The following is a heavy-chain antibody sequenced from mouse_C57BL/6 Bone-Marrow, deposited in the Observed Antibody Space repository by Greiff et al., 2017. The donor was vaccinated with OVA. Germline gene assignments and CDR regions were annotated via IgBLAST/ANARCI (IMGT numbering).Heavy chain of an antibody. Sequence: QVQLKQPGAELVKPGASVKLSCKASGYTFTSYWMHWVKQRPGRGLEWIGRIDPNSGGTKYNEKFKGKATLTADKSSSTAYMELRSLTSEDSAVYFCASTRNTVPFDYWGQGTTLTVSS. CDR3: ASTRNTVPFDY. V-gene: IGHV1-62-3*01. CDR1: GYTFTSYW. D-gene: IGHD1-1*01. J-gene: IGHJ2*01. CDR2: IDPNSGGT.